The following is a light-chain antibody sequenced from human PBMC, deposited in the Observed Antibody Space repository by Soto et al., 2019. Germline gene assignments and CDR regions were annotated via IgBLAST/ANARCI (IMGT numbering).Light chain of an antibody. CDR1: QNINSW. CDR3: QQFHSFSRT. CDR2: DAS. J-gene: IGKJ1*01. V-gene: IGKV1-5*01. Sequence: DIQMTQSPSTLSASVGDRVTITCRASQNINSWLAWYQQEPGKAPNLLIYDASTLESGVPSRFSGSGSGTEFTLTISSLQPEDFATYYCQQFHSFSRTFGQGTKVDIK.